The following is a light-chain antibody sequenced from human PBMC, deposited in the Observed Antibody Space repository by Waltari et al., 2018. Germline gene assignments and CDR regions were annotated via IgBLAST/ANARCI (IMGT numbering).Light chain of an antibody. J-gene: IGKJ5*01. CDR3: QTYGGSPLIT. V-gene: IGKV3-20*01. CDR1: QNIGSNN. Sequence: IVLTQSPRTLSLSPGDRATLSRRPSQNIGSNNLAWYQHKAGQAPRLLIYRASTRATDIPDRFSGSGSGSGTDFTLTISRLEPEDFAVYYCQTYGGSPLITFGHGTQLEIK. CDR2: RAS.